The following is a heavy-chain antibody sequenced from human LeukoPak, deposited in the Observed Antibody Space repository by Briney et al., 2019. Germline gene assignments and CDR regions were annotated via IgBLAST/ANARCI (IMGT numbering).Heavy chain of an antibody. V-gene: IGHV3-30*03. Sequence: PGGSLRLSCAASGFTFSRYGMHWVRQAPGKGLEWVAVISYDGSNKYYSDSVKGRFTISRDNSKNTLYLQMNSLRAEDTAVYYCAVRGVVSSDYWGQGTLVTVSS. CDR3: AVRGVVSSDY. CDR1: GFTFSRYG. CDR2: ISYDGSNK. J-gene: IGHJ4*02. D-gene: IGHD3-10*01.